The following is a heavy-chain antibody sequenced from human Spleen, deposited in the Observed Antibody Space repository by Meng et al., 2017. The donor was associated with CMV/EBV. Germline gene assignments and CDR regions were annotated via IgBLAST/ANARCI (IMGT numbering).Heavy chain of an antibody. CDR2: RNPHPGDT. Sequence: KVSCKASGSPFSGYNINWVRRATGQELEWMGWRNPHPGDTGYEQDFLGRVTITGETSINTAYMQLRSLKSEDPAVYYCARGVGFSDTWGQGTLVTVSS. D-gene: IGHD1-26*01. CDR1: GSPFSGYN. V-gene: IGHV1-8*03. CDR3: ARGVGFSDT. J-gene: IGHJ5*02.